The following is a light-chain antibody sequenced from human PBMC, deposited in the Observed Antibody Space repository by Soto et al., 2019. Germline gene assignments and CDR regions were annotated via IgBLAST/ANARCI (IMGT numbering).Light chain of an antibody. CDR2: QDN. CDR1: KLGDKY. J-gene: IGLJ1*01. V-gene: IGLV3-1*01. Sequence: SYELTQPPSVSVSPGQTATIACSGDKLGDKYACWYQQKPGQSPVLVIYQDNKRPSGIPDRFSGSNSGNTATLTISGTQAMDEADYYCQAWDSNTDYVFGTGTKLTVL. CDR3: QAWDSNTDYV.